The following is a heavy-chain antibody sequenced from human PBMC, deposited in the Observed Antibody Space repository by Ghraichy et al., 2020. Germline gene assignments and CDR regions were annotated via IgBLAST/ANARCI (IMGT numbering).Heavy chain of an antibody. CDR1: GFTFSRYW. CDR2: IATDGSRT. V-gene: IGHV3-74*01. Sequence: GGSLRLSCAASGFTFSRYWMHWVRQAPGKGLEWVSGIATDGSRTYYADSVKGRFTISRDNAKNTLYLQMNSLRDDDSAVYYCATGVSNAIGVWGQGTTVTVSS. CDR3: ATGVSNAIGV. J-gene: IGHJ6*02. D-gene: IGHD4-11*01.